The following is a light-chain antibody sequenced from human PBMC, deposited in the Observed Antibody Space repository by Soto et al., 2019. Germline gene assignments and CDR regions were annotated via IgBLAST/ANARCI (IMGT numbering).Light chain of an antibody. CDR2: WAS. J-gene: IGKJ2*01. V-gene: IGKV4-1*01. Sequence: DIVMTQSPDSLAVSLGERATINCKSSQSVLYSSNNKNYLAWYQQKPGQPPKLLIYWASTRESGVPDRFSGXXXGXDXXXXXXXXXAEDVAVYYYQQYYSTPYTFGQGTKLEIK. CDR3: QQYYSTPYT. CDR1: QSVLYSSNNKNY.